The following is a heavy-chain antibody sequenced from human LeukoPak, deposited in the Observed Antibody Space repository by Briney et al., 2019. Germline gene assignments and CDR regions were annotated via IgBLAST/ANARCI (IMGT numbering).Heavy chain of an antibody. CDR2: IIPIFGTA. D-gene: IGHD5-24*01. CDR3: ARGSDGDSNNNWFDP. V-gene: IGHV1-69*05. CDR1: GGTFSSYA. Sequence: SVKVSCKASGGTFSSYAISWVRQAPGQGLEWMGGIIPIFGTANYAQKFQGRVTITTDESTSTAYTELSSLRSEDTAVYYCARGSDGDSNNNWFDPWGQGTLVTVSS. J-gene: IGHJ5*02.